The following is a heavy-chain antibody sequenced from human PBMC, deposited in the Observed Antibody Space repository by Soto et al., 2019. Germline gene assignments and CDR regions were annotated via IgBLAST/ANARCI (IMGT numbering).Heavy chain of an antibody. CDR2: ISTGDSPI. D-gene: IGHD2-15*01. CDR1: GFTFSNYA. CDR3: ATVCRFCSGSNSLY. V-gene: IGHV3-48*01. J-gene: IGHJ4*02. Sequence: EVQLVESGGALVQPGGSLRLSCAASGFTFSNYAMNWVRQAPGKGLEWVSYISTGDSPIYYADSVKGRFTISRDNAKKSLYLQMIGLRAEDTAVYYCATVCRFCSGSNSLYWGRGTLVTVSS.